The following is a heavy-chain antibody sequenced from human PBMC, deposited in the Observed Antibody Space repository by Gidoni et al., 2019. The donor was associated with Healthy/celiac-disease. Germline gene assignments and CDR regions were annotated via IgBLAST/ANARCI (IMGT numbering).Heavy chain of an antibody. CDR1: GFTFSSYS. J-gene: IGHJ5*02. CDR3: ARNTYHYDSSGRDWFDP. CDR2: ISSSSSTI. Sequence: EVQLVESGGGLVQPGGSLRLSCAASGFTFSSYSMNWVRQAPGKGLEWVSYISSSSSTIYYADSVKGRFTISRDNAKNSLYLQMNSLRAEDTAVYYCARNTYHYDSSGRDWFDPWGQGTLVTVSS. D-gene: IGHD3-22*01. V-gene: IGHV3-48*01.